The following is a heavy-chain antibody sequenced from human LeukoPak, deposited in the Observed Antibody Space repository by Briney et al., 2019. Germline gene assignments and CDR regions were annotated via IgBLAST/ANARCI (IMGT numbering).Heavy chain of an antibody. V-gene: IGHV4-34*01. CDR1: GVTFSGYY. J-gene: IGHJ4*02. CDR2: INHSGST. Sequence: SETLSLTCADYGVTFSGYYWSWIRHPPGKGLEWIGEINHSGSTNYNPSLKSRITITVDTSKNQFSLKLSSVTAADTAVYYCARGRGDLTAYYCIDYWGQGTLVTVSS. CDR3: ARGRGDLTAYYCIDY. D-gene: IGHD3-9*01.